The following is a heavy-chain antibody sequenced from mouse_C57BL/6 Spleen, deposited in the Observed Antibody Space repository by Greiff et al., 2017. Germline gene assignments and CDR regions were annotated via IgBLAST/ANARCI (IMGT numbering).Heavy chain of an antibody. J-gene: IGHJ3*01. D-gene: IGHD1-1*01. CDR2: ISYDGSH. CDR3: AREGYGSSYEAY. V-gene: IGHV3-6*01. CDR1: GYSITSGYY. Sequence: EVQLQQSGPGLVKPSQSLSLTCFVTGYSITSGYYWNWIRQFPGNKLEWMGYISYDGSHNYDSSLENRISITRDTSKSQFFLKLNSVTTEDTATYCCAREGYGSSYEAYWGQGTLVTVSA.